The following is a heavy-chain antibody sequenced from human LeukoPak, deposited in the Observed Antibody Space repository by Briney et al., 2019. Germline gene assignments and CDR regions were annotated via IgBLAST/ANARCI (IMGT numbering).Heavy chain of an antibody. D-gene: IGHD3-10*01. Sequence: SETQSLTCAVSGGSISSGGYSWSWIRQPPGKGLEWIGYIYYSGSTYYNPSLKSRVTISVDTSKNQFSLKLSSVTAADTAVYYCARVNYYGSGIYWGQGTLVTVSS. CDR2: IYYSGST. CDR3: ARVNYYGSGIY. CDR1: GGSISSGGYS. V-gene: IGHV4-30-4*07. J-gene: IGHJ4*02.